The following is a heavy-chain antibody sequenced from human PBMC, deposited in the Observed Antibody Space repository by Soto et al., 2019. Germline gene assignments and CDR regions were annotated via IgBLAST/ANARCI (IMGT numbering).Heavy chain of an antibody. CDR3: AHRPIVGADI. CDR2: IYHTGST. Sequence: QVQLQESGPGLVKPSGTLSLTCGVFGGSISNSNWWTWVRQPPGKGLEWIGEIYHTGSTNYNSSRMSRVTISLDKPNNQFSRKLSSVTAADTAVYYCAHRPIVGADIWGHGTLVTVSS. J-gene: IGHJ4*01. V-gene: IGHV4-4*02. CDR1: GGSISNSNW. D-gene: IGHD1-26*01.